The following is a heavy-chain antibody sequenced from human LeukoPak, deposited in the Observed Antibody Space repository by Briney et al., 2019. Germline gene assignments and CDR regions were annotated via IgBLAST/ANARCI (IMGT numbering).Heavy chain of an antibody. D-gene: IGHD6-19*01. CDR3: AREWYSSGWYRDTGYYGMDV. Sequence: PGGSLRLSCAASGFTFSSYWMSWVRQAPGKGLEWGANIKQDGSEKYYVDSVKGRFTISRDNAKNSLYLQMNSLRAEDTAVYYCAREWYSSGWYRDTGYYGMDVWGQGTTVTVSS. CDR1: GFTFSSYW. J-gene: IGHJ6*02. CDR2: IKQDGSEK. V-gene: IGHV3-7*01.